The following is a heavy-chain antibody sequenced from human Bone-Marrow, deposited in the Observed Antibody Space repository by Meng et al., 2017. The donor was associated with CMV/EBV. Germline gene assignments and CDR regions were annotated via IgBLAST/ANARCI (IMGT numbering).Heavy chain of an antibody. CDR1: GYTFTSYD. CDR3: AREGRYCSGGSCYSGGYYYYGMDV. Sequence: ASVKVSCKASGYTFTSYDINWVRQATGQGLEWMGWMNPNSGNTGYAQKFQGRVTMTRNTSISTAYMELSSLRSEDTAVYYCAREGRYCSGGSCYSGGYYYYGMDVWGQGTTVTGSS. V-gene: IGHV1-8*01. CDR2: MNPNSGNT. D-gene: IGHD2-15*01. J-gene: IGHJ6*01.